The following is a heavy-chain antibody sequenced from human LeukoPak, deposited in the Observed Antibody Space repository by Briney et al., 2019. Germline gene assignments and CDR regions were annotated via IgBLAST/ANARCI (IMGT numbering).Heavy chain of an antibody. D-gene: IGHD3-16*01. Sequence: SQTLSLTCAISGDSISSNSAAWNWIRQSPSRGLEWLGSTYYRSKRYNEYAVSVKGRVTIHPDTSKNQFSRQLDSVPPEDTAVYYCTRGPPYAFGAFDIWGQGTLVTVSS. CDR3: TRGPPYAFGAFDI. CDR2: TYYRSKRYN. V-gene: IGHV6-1*01. CDR1: GDSISSNSAA. J-gene: IGHJ3*02.